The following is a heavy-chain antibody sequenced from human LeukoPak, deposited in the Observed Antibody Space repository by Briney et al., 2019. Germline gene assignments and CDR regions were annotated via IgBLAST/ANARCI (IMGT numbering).Heavy chain of an antibody. CDR1: GFIFSSYS. V-gene: IGHV3-48*01. CDR2: ISGSSNNI. CDR3: ARVSDNGDYVSGWFDP. D-gene: IGHD4-17*01. Sequence: GGSLRLSCAASGFIFSSYSMNWVRQAPGKGLEWVSYISGSSNNIYYADSVKGRFTISRDNAKNSLYLQMNSLRSEDTAVYYCARVSDNGDYVSGWFDPWGQGTLVTVSS. J-gene: IGHJ5*02.